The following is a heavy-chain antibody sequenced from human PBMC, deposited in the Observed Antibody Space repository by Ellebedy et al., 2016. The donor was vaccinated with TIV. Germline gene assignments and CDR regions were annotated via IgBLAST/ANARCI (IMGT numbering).Heavy chain of an antibody. CDR1: GFIFSSYG. CDR3: ARVRFCTGDNCSLGYFDY. J-gene: IGHJ4*02. V-gene: IGHV3-33*01. D-gene: IGHD2-15*01. CDR2: IWYDGSNK. Sequence: GGSLRLSCAASGFIFSSYGMHWVRQAQGKGMEWVAVIWYDGSNKYYADSVKGRFTISRDNSKNTLFLQMNSLRAEDTAVYYCARVRFCTGDNCSLGYFDYWGQGSLVTVSS.